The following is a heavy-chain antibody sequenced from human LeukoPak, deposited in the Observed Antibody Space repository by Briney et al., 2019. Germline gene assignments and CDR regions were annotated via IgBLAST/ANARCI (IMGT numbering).Heavy chain of an antibody. CDR2: IKSKTDGGTT. D-gene: IGHD2-2*01. CDR3: TTVIVVVPAAISDAFDI. CDR1: GFTFSNAW. Sequence: GGSLRLSCAASGFTFSNAWMSWVRQAPGKGLEWVGRIKSKTDGGTTDYAAPVKGGFTISRDDSKNTLYLQMNSLKTEDTAVYYCTTVIVVVPAAISDAFDIWGQGTMVTVSS. V-gene: IGHV3-15*01. J-gene: IGHJ3*02.